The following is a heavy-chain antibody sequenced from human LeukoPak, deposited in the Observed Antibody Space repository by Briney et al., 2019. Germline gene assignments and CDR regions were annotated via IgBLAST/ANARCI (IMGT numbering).Heavy chain of an antibody. CDR2: ISGSGGST. CDR3: AKDSYCTNGVCYMGLDAAFDI. J-gene: IGHJ3*02. Sequence: PGGSLRLSCAASGFTFSSYAMSWVRQAPGKGLEWVSAISGSGGSTYYADSVKGRFTISRDNSKNTLYLQMNSLRAEDTAVYYCAKDSYCTNGVCYMGLDAAFDIWGQGTMVTVSS. D-gene: IGHD2-8*01. CDR1: GFTFSSYA. V-gene: IGHV3-23*01.